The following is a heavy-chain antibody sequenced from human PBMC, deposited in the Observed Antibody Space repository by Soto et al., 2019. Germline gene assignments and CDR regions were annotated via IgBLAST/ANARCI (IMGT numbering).Heavy chain of an antibody. Sequence: LRLSCAASGFTFSSYWMHWVRQAPGKGLVWVSRINSDGSSTSYADSVKGRITISRDNAKNTLYVQMNSLRAEDTAVYYCARGSGWYEFGYWGQGTLVTVSS. J-gene: IGHJ4*02. CDR1: GFTFSSYW. CDR3: ARGSGWYEFGY. D-gene: IGHD6-19*01. CDR2: INSDGSST. V-gene: IGHV3-74*01.